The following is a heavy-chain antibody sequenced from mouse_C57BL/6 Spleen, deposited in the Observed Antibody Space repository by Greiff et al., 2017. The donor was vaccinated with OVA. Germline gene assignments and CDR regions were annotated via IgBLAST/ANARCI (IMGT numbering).Heavy chain of an antibody. Sequence: EVQRVESGGGLVQPGGSLKLSCAASGFTFSDYYMYWVRQTPEKRLEWVAYISNGGGSTYYPDTVKGRFTISRDNAKNTLYLQMSRLKSEDTAMYYCARRGTVVADWYFDVWGTGTTVTVSS. CDR1: GFTFSDYY. CDR2: ISNGGGST. CDR3: ARRGTVVADWYFDV. V-gene: IGHV5-12*01. J-gene: IGHJ1*03. D-gene: IGHD1-1*01.